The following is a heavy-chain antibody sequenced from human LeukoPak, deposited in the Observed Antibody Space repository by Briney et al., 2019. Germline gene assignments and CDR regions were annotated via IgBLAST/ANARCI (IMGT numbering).Heavy chain of an antibody. CDR2: IYYSGST. Sequence: ASQTLSLTCTVSCGSISSGGYYWSWTRHPPGKGLEWFGYIYYSGSTYYNASLKSRVTISVDTSKNQFSLKLSSVTAADTAVYYCARRPHDYGDLYYFDYWGQGTLVTVSS. CDR1: CGSISSGGYY. D-gene: IGHD4-17*01. CDR3: ARRPHDYGDLYYFDY. V-gene: IGHV4-31*03. J-gene: IGHJ4*02.